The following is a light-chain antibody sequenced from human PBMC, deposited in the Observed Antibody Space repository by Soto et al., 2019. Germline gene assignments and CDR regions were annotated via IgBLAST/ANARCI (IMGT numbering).Light chain of an antibody. CDR1: QSVSSN. J-gene: IGKJ4*01. CDR2: GAS. CDR3: QQYNNYVT. Sequence: EIVMTQSPATLSVSPGERATLSCRASQSVSSNLAWYQQKPGQAPRLLIYGASTRATGIPARFSGSGSGTEFTLTISSLQSEDFAVYYCQQYNNYVTFGEGTKVEIK. V-gene: IGKV3-15*01.